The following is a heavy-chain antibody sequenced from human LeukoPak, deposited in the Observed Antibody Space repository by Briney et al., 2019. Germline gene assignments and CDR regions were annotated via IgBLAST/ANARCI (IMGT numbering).Heavy chain of an antibody. CDR2: INPSGGST. Sequence: ASVKVSCKASGYTFTGYYMHWVRQAPGQGLEWMGIINPSGGSTSSAQKFQGRVTMTRDTSTSTFYMELSSLRSGDTAVYYCARDHRDSSSSRGYYFDYWGQGTLVTVSS. CDR1: GYTFTGYY. CDR3: ARDHRDSSSSRGYYFDY. V-gene: IGHV1-46*01. J-gene: IGHJ4*02. D-gene: IGHD6-6*01.